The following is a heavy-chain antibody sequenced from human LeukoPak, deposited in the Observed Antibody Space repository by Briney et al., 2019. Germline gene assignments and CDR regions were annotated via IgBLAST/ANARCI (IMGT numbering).Heavy chain of an antibody. V-gene: IGHV4-4*07. Sequence: SETLSLTCTVSGGSISSYYWSWIRQPAGKGLEWIGRIYTSGSTNYNPSLKSRVTMSVDTSKNQFSLKLSSVTAADTAVYYCARGHIAARPPPYYYYYYMDVWGKGTTVTVSS. J-gene: IGHJ6*03. CDR3: ARGHIAARPPPYYYYYYMDV. CDR1: GGSISSYY. D-gene: IGHD6-6*01. CDR2: IYTSGST.